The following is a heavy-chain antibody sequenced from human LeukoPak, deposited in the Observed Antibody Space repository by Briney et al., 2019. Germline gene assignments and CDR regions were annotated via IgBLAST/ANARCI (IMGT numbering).Heavy chain of an antibody. Sequence: GESLKISCKSSGYSFSSYWIAWVRQMPGKGLEWMGIIFPGDSDTRYSPSFQGQVTTSADKSISTAYLHWTSLKASDTAMYYCARLSYDSSDFHYMDVWGKGTTVTISS. V-gene: IGHV5-51*01. J-gene: IGHJ6*03. CDR1: GYSFSSYW. CDR3: ARLSYDSSDFHYMDV. CDR2: IFPGDSDT. D-gene: IGHD3-22*01.